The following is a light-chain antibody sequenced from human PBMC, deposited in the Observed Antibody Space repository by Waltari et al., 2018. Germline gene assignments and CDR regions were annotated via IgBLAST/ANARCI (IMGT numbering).Light chain of an antibody. CDR3: QQYSTSSMFS. Sequence: DIQLTQSPSTLSASVGDRVTITCRASQSISTSLAWFQQKPGNPPKLLIYKTFNLERGVRSRFGGSGSGTEFTLTITSLQPDDFATYYCQQYSTSSMFSFGQGTKLEIK. CDR1: QSISTS. V-gene: IGKV1-5*03. CDR2: KTF. J-gene: IGKJ2*03.